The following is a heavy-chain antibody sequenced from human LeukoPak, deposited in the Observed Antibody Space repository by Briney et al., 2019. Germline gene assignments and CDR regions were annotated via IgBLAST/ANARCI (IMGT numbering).Heavy chain of an antibody. V-gene: IGHV4-59*08. CDR3: ARSYHIAVAGIALGAFDI. Sequence: TSETLSLTCTVSGGSISSYYWSWIRQPPGKGLEWIGYGYYSGSTNYNPSLKSRVTISVDTSKSQLSLNLSSVTAEDTAVYYCARSYHIAVAGIALGAFDIWGQGTMVTVS. CDR1: GGSISSYY. CDR2: GYYSGST. D-gene: IGHD6-19*01. J-gene: IGHJ3*02.